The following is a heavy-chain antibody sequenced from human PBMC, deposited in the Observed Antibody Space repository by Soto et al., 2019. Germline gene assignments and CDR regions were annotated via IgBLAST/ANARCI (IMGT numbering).Heavy chain of an antibody. J-gene: IGHJ6*02. V-gene: IGHV4-39*01. CDR1: GGSISSSSYY. Sequence: PSETLSLTCTVCGGSISSSSYYWGWIRQPPGKGLEWIGSIYYSGSTYYNPSLKSRVTISVDTSKNQFSLKLSSVTAADTALYYCARGLPTSFGPRSGKSVDVWGQGITVTVSS. CDR2: IYYSGST. CDR3: ARGLPTSFGPRSGKSVDV. D-gene: IGHD3-3*01.